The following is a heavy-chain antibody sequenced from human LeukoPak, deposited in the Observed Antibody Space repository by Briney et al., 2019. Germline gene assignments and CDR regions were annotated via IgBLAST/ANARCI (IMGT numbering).Heavy chain of an antibody. CDR3: TRGSGRYVMVDW. CDR1: GFTFADFT. J-gene: IGHJ4*02. CDR2: IRSNVYGGTT. Sequence: GGSLRLSCKASGFTFADFTVSWFRQSPGQGLEWVGFIRSNVYGGTTEHAASVEARFTISRDDSNRIAYLQMNSLKTEDTAVYYCTRGSGRYVMVDWWGQGTLVTVSS. D-gene: IGHD6-19*01. V-gene: IGHV3-49*03.